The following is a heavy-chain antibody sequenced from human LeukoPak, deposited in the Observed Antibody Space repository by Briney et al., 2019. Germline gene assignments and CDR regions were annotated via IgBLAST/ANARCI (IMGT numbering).Heavy chain of an antibody. J-gene: IGHJ4*02. CDR2: VKSKSNGATT. CDR1: GFTFSNAW. CDR3: TAGVGHSDFDY. D-gene: IGHD2-8*01. Sequence: GGSLRLSCAASGFTFSNAWMSWVRQAPGKGLEWVGRVKSKSNGATTGYAAPVKGRFTISREDSKNTYLQMNSLKSEDTAVYFCTAGVGHSDFDYWGEGTLVTVSA. V-gene: IGHV3-15*05.